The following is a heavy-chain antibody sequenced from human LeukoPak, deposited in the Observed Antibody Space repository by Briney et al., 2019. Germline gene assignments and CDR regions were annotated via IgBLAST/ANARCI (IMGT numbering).Heavy chain of an antibody. CDR3: ASLSHPYYYDSSGYYPEGYYYYGMDV. J-gene: IGHJ6*02. CDR2: ISSSGSTI. CDR1: GFTFSSYE. V-gene: IGHV3-48*03. D-gene: IGHD3-22*01. Sequence: GGSLRLSCAASGFTFSSYEMNWVRQAPGKGLEWVSYISSSGSTIYYADSVKGRFTISRDNAKSSLYLQMNSLRAEDTAVYYCASLSHPYYYDSSGYYPEGYYYYGMDVWGQGTTVTVSS.